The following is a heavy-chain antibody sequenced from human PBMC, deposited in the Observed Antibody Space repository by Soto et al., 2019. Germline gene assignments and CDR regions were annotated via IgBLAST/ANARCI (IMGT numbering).Heavy chain of an antibody. J-gene: IGHJ6*02. D-gene: IGHD6-19*01. CDR2: INHSGST. CDR3: ASLRIAVAGSPPAYYYGMDV. V-gene: IGHV4-34*01. Sequence: QVQLQQWGAGLLKPSETLSLTCAVYGGSFSGYYWSWIRQPPGKGLEWIGEINHSGSTNYNPSLKSRVTISVDTSKNQFSLKLSSVTAADTAVYYCASLRIAVAGSPPAYYYGMDVWGQGTTVTVSS. CDR1: GGSFSGYY.